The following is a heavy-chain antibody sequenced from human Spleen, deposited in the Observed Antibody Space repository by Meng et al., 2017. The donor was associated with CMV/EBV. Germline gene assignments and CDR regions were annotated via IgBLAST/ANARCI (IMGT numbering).Heavy chain of an antibody. J-gene: IGHJ4*02. CDR1: GFTFDDYG. CDR2: INWNGGST. D-gene: IGHD3-16*01. Sequence: GESLKISCVASGFTFDDYGMSWVRQAPGKGLEWVSGINWNGGSTGYADSVKGRFIISRDNFKNTVYLQMNSLRAEDTAVYYCARGPRGIGALFDYWGQGSLVTVSS. V-gene: IGHV3-20*04. CDR3: ARGPRGIGALFDY.